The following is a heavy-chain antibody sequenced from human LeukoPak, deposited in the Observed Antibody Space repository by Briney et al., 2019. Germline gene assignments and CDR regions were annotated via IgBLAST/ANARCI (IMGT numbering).Heavy chain of an antibody. D-gene: IGHD6-19*01. J-gene: IGHJ4*02. CDR1: GYSFTSYW. V-gene: IGHV5-51*01. CDR2: IYPGDSDT. Sequence: GESLKISCKGSGYSFTSYWIGWVRQMPGKGLEWMGIIYPGDSDTRYSPSFQGQVTISADKSISTAYLQRSSLKASDTATYYCARGGLAVAGPYYFDYWGQGTLVTVSS. CDR3: ARGGLAVAGPYYFDY.